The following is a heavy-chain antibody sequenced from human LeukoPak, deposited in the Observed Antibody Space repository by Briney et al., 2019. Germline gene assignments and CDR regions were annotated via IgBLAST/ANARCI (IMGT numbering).Heavy chain of an antibody. Sequence: SGPTLVKPTQTLTLTCTFSGFSLSTSGVAVGWIRQPPGKALEWLGFIYWNDDKRYSPSLKSRLTITKDTSKNQVVLTMTNMDPVDTAAYYCAHSTYYYDSSGQGGVDYWGQGTLVTVSS. CDR3: AHSTYYYDSSGQGGVDY. CDR2: IYWNDDK. J-gene: IGHJ4*02. D-gene: IGHD3-22*01. CDR1: GFSLSTSGVA. V-gene: IGHV2-5*01.